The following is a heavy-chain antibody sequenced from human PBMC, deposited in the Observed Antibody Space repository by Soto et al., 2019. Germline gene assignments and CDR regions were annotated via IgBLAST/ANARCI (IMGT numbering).Heavy chain of an antibody. CDR2: INPSGGST. Sequence: QVQLVQSGAEVKKPGASVKVSCKASGYTFTSYYMHWVRQAPGQGLEWMGIINPSGGSTSYAQKFQGRVTMTRDTSTSTVYMELSRLRSEDTAVYYCARESIAAAGTRDFDYWGQGTLVTVSS. J-gene: IGHJ4*02. CDR1: GYTFTSYY. CDR3: ARESIAAAGTRDFDY. V-gene: IGHV1-46*01. D-gene: IGHD6-13*01.